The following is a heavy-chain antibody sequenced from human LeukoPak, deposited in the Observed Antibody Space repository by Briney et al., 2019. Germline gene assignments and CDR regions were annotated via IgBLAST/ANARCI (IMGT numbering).Heavy chain of an antibody. V-gene: IGHV1-8*01. CDR1: GYTFTSYD. CDR3: ARVISRIVVVITGESDAFDI. D-gene: IGHD3-22*01. CDR2: MSPNSGNT. J-gene: IGHJ3*02. Sequence: ASVKVSCKASGYTFTSYDINWVRQATGQGLEWMGWMSPNSGNTGYAQKFQGRVTMTRNTSISTAYMELSSLRSEDTAVYYCARVISRIVVVITGESDAFDIWGQGTMVTVSS.